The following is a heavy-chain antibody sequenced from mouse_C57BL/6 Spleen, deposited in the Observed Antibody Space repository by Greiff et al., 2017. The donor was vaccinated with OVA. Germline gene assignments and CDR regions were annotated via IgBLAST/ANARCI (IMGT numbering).Heavy chain of an antibody. Sequence: EVKLMESGGGLVKPGGSLKLSCAASGFTFSDYGMHWVRQAPEKGLEWVAYISSGSSTIYYAATVKGRFTISRDNAKNTLCLQMTSLRSEDTAMYYCARGITTVVDYWGQGTTLTVSS. CDR1: GFTFSDYG. V-gene: IGHV5-17*01. CDR3: ARGITTVVDY. D-gene: IGHD1-1*01. CDR2: ISSGSSTI. J-gene: IGHJ2*01.